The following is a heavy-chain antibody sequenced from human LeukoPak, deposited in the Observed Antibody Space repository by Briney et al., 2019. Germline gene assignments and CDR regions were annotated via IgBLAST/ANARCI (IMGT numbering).Heavy chain of an antibody. CDR1: GYTFTGYY. CDR3: ARLGSWLLPRGYFDY. J-gene: IGHJ4*02. V-gene: IGHV1-2*06. D-gene: IGHD3-22*01. Sequence: ASVKVSCKASGYTFTGYYMHWVRQAPGQGLEWMGRINPNSGGTNYAQKFQGRVTMTRDTSISTAYMELSRLRSDGTAVYYCARLGSWLLPRGYFDYWGQGTLVTASS. CDR2: INPNSGGT.